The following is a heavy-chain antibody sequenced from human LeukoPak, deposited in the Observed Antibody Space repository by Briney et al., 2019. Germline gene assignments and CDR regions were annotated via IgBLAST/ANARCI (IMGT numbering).Heavy chain of an antibody. J-gene: IGHJ4*02. V-gene: IGHV3-48*03. CDR2: ISSSGSTI. CDR1: GFTFSSYE. D-gene: IGHD4-17*01. Sequence: GGSLRLSCAASGFTFSSYEMNWVRQAPGKGLEWVSYISSSGSTIYYADSVKGRFTISRDNAKNSLYLQMNSLRAEDTAVYYCARDPGVYGDYEGNWGQGTLVTVPS. CDR3: ARDPGVYGDYEGN.